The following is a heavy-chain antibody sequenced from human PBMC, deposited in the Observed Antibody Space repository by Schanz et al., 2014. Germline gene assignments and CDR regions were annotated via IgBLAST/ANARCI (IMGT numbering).Heavy chain of an antibody. J-gene: IGHJ6*02. CDR3: AKIWKGHPIEVRPGWSDGMDV. D-gene: IGHD6-6*01. Sequence: VQLLESGGGLVQPGGSLRLSCAASGFTFSDHFMAWIRQAPGKGLEWVSHISGSSIHKNYADSVKGRFSISRDNGETSVYLQINSLRVEDTAVYYCAKIWKGHPIEVRPGWSDGMDVWGQGTTVTVSS. V-gene: IGHV3-11*03. CDR1: GFTFSDHF. CDR2: ISGSSIHK.